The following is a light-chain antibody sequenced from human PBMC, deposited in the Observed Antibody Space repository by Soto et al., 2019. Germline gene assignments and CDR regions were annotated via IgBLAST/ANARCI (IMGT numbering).Light chain of an antibody. V-gene: IGKV3-15*01. J-gene: IGKJ1*01. CDR2: GAS. CDR3: QQYHYWWT. CDR1: QSVSNN. Sequence: EIVLTQSPATLSLSPGERATLSCRASQSVSNNYLAWFQQKPGQVPRLLIYGASNRATGVSARFSGSGSGTEFTLTISSLQSEDFAVYYCQQYHYWWTFGQGTKVDI.